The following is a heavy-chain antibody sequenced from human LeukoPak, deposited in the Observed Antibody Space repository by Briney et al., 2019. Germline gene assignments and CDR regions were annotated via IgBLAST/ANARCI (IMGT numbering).Heavy chain of an antibody. Sequence: SETLSLTCTVSGVSISSYYWSWIRQPAGTALEWIGRIYTSGTITYNPSLKSRVTMSVDTSKNQFSLKLSSVTAADTAVYYCARDSGTTGEVKFDPWGQATLVTVSS. CDR1: GVSISSYY. CDR3: ARDSGTTGEVKFDP. D-gene: IGHD3-10*01. V-gene: IGHV4-4*07. J-gene: IGHJ5*02. CDR2: IYTSGTI.